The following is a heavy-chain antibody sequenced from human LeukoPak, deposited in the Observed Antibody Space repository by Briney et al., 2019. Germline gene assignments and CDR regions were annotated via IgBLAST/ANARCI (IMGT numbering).Heavy chain of an antibody. J-gene: IGHJ4*02. CDR2: ISAYNGNT. CDR1: GYTFTSYG. V-gene: IGHV1-18*01. D-gene: IGHD4-23*01. CDR3: ARSWGHVYGGNLDY. Sequence: ASVKVSCKASGYTFTSYGISWVRQAPGQGLEWMGWISAYNGNTNYAQKPQGRVTMTTDTSTSTAYMALRSLRSDDTAVYYCARSWGHVYGGNLDYWGQGTLVTVSS.